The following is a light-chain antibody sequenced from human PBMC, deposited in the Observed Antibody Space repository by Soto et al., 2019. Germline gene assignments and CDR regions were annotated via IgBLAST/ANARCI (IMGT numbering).Light chain of an antibody. CDR1: QSVSNNY. J-gene: IGKJ1*01. Sequence: EIVLTQSPGTLSLSPGERATLSCRASQSVSNNYLAWYQQKPGQAPRLLIYGASNRATGIPDRFSGSGSETDFTLTISSLQPEDFATYSCQQSYSTTWTFGQGTKVDI. V-gene: IGKV3-20*01. CDR2: GAS. CDR3: QQSYSTTWT.